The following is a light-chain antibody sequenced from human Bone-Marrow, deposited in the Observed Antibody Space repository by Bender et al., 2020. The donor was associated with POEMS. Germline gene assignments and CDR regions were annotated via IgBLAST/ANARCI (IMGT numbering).Light chain of an antibody. CDR2: ANI. CDR3: SSFKRNSPLEV. CDR1: NTNIGIGFD. J-gene: IGLJ2*01. V-gene: IGLV1-40*01. Sequence: QSVLTQPPSVSGAPGQRVTISCTGSNTNIGIGFDVNWYQVLPGTAPRLLIYANINRPSGVSTRFSGSKSGNTAFLAISGLQAEDEADYYCSSFKRNSPLEVFGGGTKLTVL.